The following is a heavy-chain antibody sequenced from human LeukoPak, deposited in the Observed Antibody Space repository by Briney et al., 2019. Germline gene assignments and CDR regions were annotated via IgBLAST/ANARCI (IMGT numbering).Heavy chain of an antibody. V-gene: IGHV4-59*04. Sequence: SETLSLTCTVSGGSISSYYWSWIRQPPGKGLEWIGYIYYSGSTYYNPSLKSRVTISVDTSKNQFSLKLSSVTAADTAVYYCATDSITYAFAIWGQGTMVTVSS. CDR3: ATDSITYAFAI. CDR2: IYYSGST. J-gene: IGHJ3*02. D-gene: IGHD3-16*01. CDR1: GGSISSYY.